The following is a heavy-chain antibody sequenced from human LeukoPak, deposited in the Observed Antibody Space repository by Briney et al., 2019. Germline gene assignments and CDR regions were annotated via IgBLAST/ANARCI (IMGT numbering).Heavy chain of an antibody. CDR2: IWYDGSNK. CDR3: VRASTDYGGNSGFDY. V-gene: IGHV3-33*08. Sequence: PGGSLRLSCAASGFTFSRYALHWVRQAPGKGLEWVAVIWYDGSNKYYADSVKGRFTISRDNSKNTLYLQMNSLRAEDTAVYYCVRASTDYGGNSGFDYWGQGTQVTVSS. D-gene: IGHD4-23*01. J-gene: IGHJ4*02. CDR1: GFTFSRYA.